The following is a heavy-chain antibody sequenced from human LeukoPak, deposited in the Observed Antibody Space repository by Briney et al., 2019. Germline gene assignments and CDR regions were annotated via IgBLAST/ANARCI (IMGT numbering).Heavy chain of an antibody. J-gene: IGHJ4*02. CDR2: ITGGSYI. Sequence: GGSLRLSCVASGFTFSPYTMNWVRQAPGKGLEWVSSITGGSYIYYAESVKGRFTISRDNAKNSLYLQMNSLRAEDTAVYYCARDPAADDYWGQGTLVTVSS. D-gene: IGHD6-13*01. CDR1: GFTFSPYT. V-gene: IGHV3-21*01. CDR3: ARDPAADDY.